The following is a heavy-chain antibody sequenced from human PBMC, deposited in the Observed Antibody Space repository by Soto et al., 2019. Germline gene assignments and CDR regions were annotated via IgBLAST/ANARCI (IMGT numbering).Heavy chain of an antibody. Sequence: QVQLQESGPGLVKPSQTLSLACTVSGGSISSGGYYWNWIRQHPGKGLEWIGYIHYTGSTHYNASLKSRVTISADTSKNQFSLKLTSVTAADTAVYYCARGLERRDYYYGMDVWGQGTTVTVSS. CDR2: IHYTGST. V-gene: IGHV4-31*03. J-gene: IGHJ6*02. CDR1: GGSISSGGYY. CDR3: ARGLERRDYYYGMDV. D-gene: IGHD1-1*01.